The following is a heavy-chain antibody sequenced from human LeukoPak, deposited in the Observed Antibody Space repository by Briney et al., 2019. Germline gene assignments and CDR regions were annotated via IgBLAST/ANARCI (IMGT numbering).Heavy chain of an antibody. V-gene: IGHV3-73*01. CDR2: IKTKADSYAT. CDR1: GATFSGSA. J-gene: IGHJ3*02. D-gene: IGHD3-3*01. CDR3: TRLLYRAFGSDI. Sequence: GGSLRLSCAASGATFSGSAMHWVRQASGKGLEWVGRIKTKADSYATAYAASLKGRFTISREDSKNTAYLQMNSLKTEDTAVYYCTRLLYRAFGSDIWGQGTMVTVSS.